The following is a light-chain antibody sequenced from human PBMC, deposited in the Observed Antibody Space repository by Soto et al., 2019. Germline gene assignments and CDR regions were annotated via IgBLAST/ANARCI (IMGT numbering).Light chain of an antibody. CDR3: QQRSDWPPWT. J-gene: IGKJ1*01. Sequence: EIVLTQSPATLSLSPGEGATLSCRDSQSISSYLAWYQQKPGQAPRLLIYDASSRATGIPARFSGSGSGTDFTLTISSLEPEDFAVYYCQQRSDWPPWTFGQGTKVEIK. V-gene: IGKV3-11*01. CDR1: QSISSY. CDR2: DAS.